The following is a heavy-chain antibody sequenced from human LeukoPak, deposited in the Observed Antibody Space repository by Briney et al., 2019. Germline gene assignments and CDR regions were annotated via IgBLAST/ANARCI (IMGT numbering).Heavy chain of an antibody. D-gene: IGHD1-26*01. CDR1: GDSVSSNNAA. V-gene: IGHV6-1*01. CDR3: ARWPALISGNYHDAFDI. CDR2: TYYRSKWNN. Sequence: SQTLSLTCAISGDSVSSNNAAWNWIRQSPSRGLEWLGRTYYRSKWNNDYAVSVKGRITINPDTSKNQFSLQLNSVTPEDTAVYYCARWPALISGNYHDAFDIWGQGTMVTVSS. J-gene: IGHJ3*02.